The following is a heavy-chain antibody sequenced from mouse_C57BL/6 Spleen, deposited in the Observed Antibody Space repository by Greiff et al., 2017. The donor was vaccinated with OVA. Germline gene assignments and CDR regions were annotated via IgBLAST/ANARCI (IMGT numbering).Heavy chain of an antibody. V-gene: IGHV5-17*01. CDR2: LSSGRSTI. J-gene: IGHJ3*01. D-gene: IGHD4-1*01. Sequence: EVQGVASGGGLVKPGGSLKLSCAASGFTFSDYGMHWVRQAPEKGLEWVAYLSSGRSTIYHADTVKGRFTISRDNAKNTLFLQMTSLRSEDTAMYYCARLGASYWGQGTLVTVSA. CDR3: ARLGASY. CDR1: GFTFSDYG.